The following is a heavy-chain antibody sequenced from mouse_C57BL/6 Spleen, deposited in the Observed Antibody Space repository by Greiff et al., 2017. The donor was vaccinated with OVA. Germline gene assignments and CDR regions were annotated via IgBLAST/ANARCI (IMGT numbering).Heavy chain of an antibody. Sequence: QVQLQQSGAELVRPGASVTLSCKASGYTFTDYEMHWVKQTPVHGLEWIGVINPNYGTTSYNQKFKGKATLTVDQSSSTAYMQLNSLTSEDSAVYYCARRGLLGYFDVWGTGTTVTVSS. CDR2: INPNYGTT. J-gene: IGHJ1*03. CDR3: ARRGLLGYFDV. D-gene: IGHD2-3*01. CDR1: GYTFTDYE. V-gene: IGHV1-15*01.